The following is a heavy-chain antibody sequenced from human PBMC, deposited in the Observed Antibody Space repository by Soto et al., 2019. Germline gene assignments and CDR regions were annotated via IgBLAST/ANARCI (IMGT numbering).Heavy chain of an antibody. CDR3: ARGSDLLNGPHNRRVYYYGMDV. V-gene: IGHV1-46*01. CDR1: GYTFTSYY. CDR2: INPSGGST. J-gene: IGHJ6*02. Sequence: GASVKVSCKASGYTFTSYYMHWVRQAPGQGLEWMGIINPSGGSTSYAQKFQGRVTMTRDTSTSTVYMELSSLRSEDTAVCYCARGSDLLNGPHNRRVYYYGMDVWGQGTTVTVSS. D-gene: IGHD2-21*01.